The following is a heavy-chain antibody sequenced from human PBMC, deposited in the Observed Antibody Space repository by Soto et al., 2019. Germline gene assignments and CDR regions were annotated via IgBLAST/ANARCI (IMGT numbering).Heavy chain of an antibody. V-gene: IGHV4-31*03. CDR1: GGSISSEGYY. Sequence: TLSLTCTVSGGSISSEGYYWSWFRQHAGKGLEWIGYIYYSGYTNYSPSLKSRVTVSRDTSKNQFSLRLTSVTAADTAVYYCARGWRHRRAGRARSSFEPGDGEPDFDYWGQGTLVTVSS. CDR3: ARGWRHRRAGRARSSFEPGDGEPDFDY. CDR2: IYYSGYT. J-gene: IGHJ4*02. D-gene: IGHD6-13*01.